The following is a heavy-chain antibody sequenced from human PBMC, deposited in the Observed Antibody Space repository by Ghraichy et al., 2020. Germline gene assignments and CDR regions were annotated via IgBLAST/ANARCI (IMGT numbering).Heavy chain of an antibody. J-gene: IGHJ4*02. CDR1: GGSISSGSYY. CDR2: IYTSGST. CDR3: AREKFGVWSGPPFFDY. D-gene: IGHD3-3*01. V-gene: IGHV4-61*02. Sequence: SQTLSLTCTVSGGSISSGSYYWSWIRQPAGKGLEWIGRIYTSGSTNYNPSLKSRVTISVDTSKNQFSLKLSSVTAADTAVDYCAREKFGVWSGPPFFDYWGQGTLVTVSS.